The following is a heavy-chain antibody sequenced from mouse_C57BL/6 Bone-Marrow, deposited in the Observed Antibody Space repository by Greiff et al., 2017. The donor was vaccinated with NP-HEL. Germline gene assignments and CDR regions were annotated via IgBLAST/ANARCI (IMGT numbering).Heavy chain of an antibody. D-gene: IGHD3-3*01. CDR3: AEGDAMDY. J-gene: IGHJ4*01. V-gene: IGHV1-69*01. CDR2: IDPSDSYT. CDR1: GYTFTSYW. Sequence: QVQLQQPGAELVMPGASVKLSCKASGYTFTSYWMHWVKQRPGQGLEWIGEIDPSDSYTNYNQKFKGKSTLTVDKSSSTAYMQLSSVTSEDSAVYYGAEGDAMDYGGQGTSVTVSS.